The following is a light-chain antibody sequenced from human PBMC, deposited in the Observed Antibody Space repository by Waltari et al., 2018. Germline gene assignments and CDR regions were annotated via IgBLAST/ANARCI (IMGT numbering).Light chain of an antibody. V-gene: IGKV2-28*01. CDR1: QCVLSPNGNTY. CDR3: MQSLQLPYT. Sequence: DIVMTQSPLSLPVILGEPAPISCPYSQCVLSPNGNTYLSWYLQKPGQSPPLQIYFVYGRASGVPDRFSGSGSGTDFTLRISRVEPEDVGVYYCMQSLQLPYTFGQGTTLQIK. J-gene: IGKJ2*01. CDR2: FVY.